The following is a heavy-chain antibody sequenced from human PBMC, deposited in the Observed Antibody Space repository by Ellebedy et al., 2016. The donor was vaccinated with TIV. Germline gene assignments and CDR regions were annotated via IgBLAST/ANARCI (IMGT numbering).Heavy chain of an antibody. CDR3: ARPPIVGGTVAFDY. Sequence: MPSETLSLTCTVSGDSISSSSYYWGWIRQLPGKGLEWIGSIYYSGSTHYNPSLKSRVTISVDTSKNQFSLKLSSVTAADTAAYYCARPPIVGGTVAFDYWGQGILVTVSS. D-gene: IGHD1-26*01. J-gene: IGHJ4*02. CDR2: IYYSGST. V-gene: IGHV4-39*01. CDR1: GDSISSSSYY.